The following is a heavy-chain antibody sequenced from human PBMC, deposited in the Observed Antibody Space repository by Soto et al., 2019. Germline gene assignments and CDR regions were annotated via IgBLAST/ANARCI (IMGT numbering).Heavy chain of an antibody. CDR3: ARHRGSGIYSYYYGMDV. V-gene: IGHV4-59*08. D-gene: IGHD3-10*01. J-gene: IGHJ6*02. CDR2: VYYSGNT. Sequence: QVQLQESGPGLVKPSETLSLTCTVSGGSISSYYWSWIRQPPGKGREWIGYVYYSGNTFYNPSLKSQVTIPVPXSXHXXSLKLSSVTAADTAVYYCARHRGSGIYSYYYGMDVWGQGTTVTVSS. CDR1: GGSISSYY.